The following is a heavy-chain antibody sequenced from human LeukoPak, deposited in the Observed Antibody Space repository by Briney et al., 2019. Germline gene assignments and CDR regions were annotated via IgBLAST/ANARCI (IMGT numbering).Heavy chain of an antibody. J-gene: IGHJ5*02. V-gene: IGHV1-2*02. Sequence: ASVKVSCKASGYTFTSYDINWVRQAPGQGLEWMGWINPNSGGTNYARKFLGRVTMTRDTSISTAYMELSRLTSDDTAVYYCMVRAVSNWFDPWGQGTLVTVSS. CDR1: GYTFTSYD. CDR3: MVRAVSNWFDP. CDR2: INPNSGGT. D-gene: IGHD3-10*01.